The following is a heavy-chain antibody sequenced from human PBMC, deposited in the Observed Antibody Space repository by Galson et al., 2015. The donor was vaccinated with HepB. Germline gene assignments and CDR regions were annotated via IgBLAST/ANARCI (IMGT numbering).Heavy chain of an antibody. CDR2: IDPSDSVS. V-gene: IGHV5-10-1*01. J-gene: IGHJ6*02. CDR3: ARPPSESSGWAYYGMDV. CDR1: GYNFTSYW. Sequence: QSGAEVKKPGESLRISCKGSGYNFTSYWISWVRQMPGKGLEWMGRIDPSDSVSHYSPSFQGHVTISADKSINTAFLQWSSLKASDTAIYYCARPPSESSGWAYYGMDVWGQGTTVIVSS. D-gene: IGHD6-19*01.